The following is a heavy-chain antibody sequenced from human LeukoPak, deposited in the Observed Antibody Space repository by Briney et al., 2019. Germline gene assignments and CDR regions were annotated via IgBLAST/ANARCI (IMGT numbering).Heavy chain of an antibody. D-gene: IGHD2-15*01. CDR3: ASPNCSGGSCYPT. J-gene: IGHJ5*02. CDR1: VESPIGYY. V-gene: IGHV4-34*01. CDR2: INRSEST. Sequence: SETLSLTSVVYVESPIGYYWSWVRQTPEERREWIEEINRSESTNYNPSLKSRVTISVDTSKNQFSLKLSSVTAADTAVYYCASPNCSGGSCYPTWGQGTLVTVSS.